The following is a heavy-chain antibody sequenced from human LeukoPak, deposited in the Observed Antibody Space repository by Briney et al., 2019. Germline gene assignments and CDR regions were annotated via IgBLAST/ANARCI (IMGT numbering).Heavy chain of an antibody. J-gene: IGHJ4*02. V-gene: IGHV3-43*02. CDR3: AKDSQEMATIVY. D-gene: IGHD5-24*01. Sequence: GGSLRLSCAASGFTFDDYAMHWVRQAPGKGLEWVSLISGDGGSTYYADSVRGRFTISRDNSKNSLYLQMNSLRTEDTALYYCAKDSQEMATIVYWGQGTLVTVSS. CDR1: GFTFDDYA. CDR2: ISGDGGST.